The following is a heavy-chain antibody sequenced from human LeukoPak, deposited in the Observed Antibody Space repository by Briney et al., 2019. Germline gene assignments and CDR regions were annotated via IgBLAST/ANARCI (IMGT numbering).Heavy chain of an antibody. V-gene: IGHV3-66*01. CDR1: GFTVSSNY. CDR3: ARNDAYYYDSSGLPFDY. Sequence: GGSLRLSCAASGFTVSSNYMSWVRQAPGKGLEWVSVIYSGGSTYYADSVKGRFTIPRDNSKNTLYLQMNSLRAEDTAVYYCARNDAYYYDSSGLPFDYWGQGTLVTVSS. CDR2: IYSGGST. D-gene: IGHD3-22*01. J-gene: IGHJ4*02.